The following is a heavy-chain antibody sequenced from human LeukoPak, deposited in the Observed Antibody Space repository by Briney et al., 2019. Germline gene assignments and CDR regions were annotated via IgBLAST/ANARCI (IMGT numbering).Heavy chain of an antibody. D-gene: IGHD3-22*01. CDR1: GFTFSSYS. CDR2: ISSSSSYI. Sequence: GGSLRLSCAASGFTFSSYSMNWVRQAPGKGLEWVSSISSSSSYIYYADSVKGRFTISRDNAKTSLYLQMNSLRAEGTAVYYCARDYYYDSRAFDYWGQGTLVTVSS. CDR3: ARDYYYDSRAFDY. J-gene: IGHJ4*02. V-gene: IGHV3-21*01.